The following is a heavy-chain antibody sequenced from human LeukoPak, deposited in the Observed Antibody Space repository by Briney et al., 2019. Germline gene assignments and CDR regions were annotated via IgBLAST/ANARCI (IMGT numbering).Heavy chain of an antibody. V-gene: IGHV4-30-4*07. CDR2: VYYSGGT. Sequence: SETLSLTCAVSGGSISSGAYSWSWIRQPPRKGLEWIGYVYYSGGTYYNPSLKSRVTISVDTSKNQFSLKLSSVTAADTAVYYCARVRDVDTAMVGGGDFDYWGQGTLVTVSS. CDR1: GGSISSGAYS. D-gene: IGHD5-18*01. CDR3: ARVRDVDTAMVGGGDFDY. J-gene: IGHJ4*02.